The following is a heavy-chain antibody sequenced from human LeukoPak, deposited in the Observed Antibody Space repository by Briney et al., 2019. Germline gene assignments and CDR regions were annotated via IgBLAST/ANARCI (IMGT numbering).Heavy chain of an antibody. V-gene: IGHV1-69*05. J-gene: IGHJ6*02. CDR3: ARDGGSTIYYYYYGMDV. CDR2: IIPIFGTA. Sequence: ASVKVSCKASGGTFSSYAISWVRQAPGQGLEWMGGIIPIFGTANYAQKFQGRVTITRDTSASTAYMELSSLRSEDTAVYYCARDGGSTIYYYYYGMDVWGQGTTVTVSS. D-gene: IGHD1-14*01. CDR1: GGTFSSYA.